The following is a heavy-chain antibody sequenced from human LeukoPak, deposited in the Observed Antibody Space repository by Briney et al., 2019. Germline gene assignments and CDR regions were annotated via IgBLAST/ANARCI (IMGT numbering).Heavy chain of an antibody. J-gene: IGHJ5*02. V-gene: IGHV1-69*05. D-gene: IGHD4-17*01. CDR1: GGTFSSYA. CDR2: IIPIFGTA. Sequence: APVKVSCKASGGTFSSYAISWVRQAPGQGLEWMGGIIPIFGTANYAQKFQGRVTITTDESTSTAYMELSSLRSEDTAVYYCARGPAHGDENNWFDPWGQGTLVTVSS. CDR3: ARGPAHGDENNWFDP.